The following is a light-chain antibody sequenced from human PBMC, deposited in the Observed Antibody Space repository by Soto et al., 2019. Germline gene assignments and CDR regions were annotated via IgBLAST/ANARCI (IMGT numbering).Light chain of an antibody. Sequence: QSVLTQPSSASGTPGQRVTISCSGGSSNIGGNTAHWYQQFPGTAPKLLIYNSNQRRSGVPDRFSGSKSGTSASLAISGLQSEDEAMYYCAAWDDSLSGPVFGEGTKLTVL. CDR3: AAWDDSLSGPV. CDR2: NSN. V-gene: IGLV1-44*01. CDR1: SSNIGGNT. J-gene: IGLJ2*01.